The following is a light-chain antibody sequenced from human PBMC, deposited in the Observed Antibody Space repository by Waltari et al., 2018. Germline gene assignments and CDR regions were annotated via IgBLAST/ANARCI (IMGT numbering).Light chain of an antibody. V-gene: IGKV2D-29*01. CDR3: MQTKQFPWT. CDR2: EIS. Sequence: DIVMTQTPVSLSVTPGQSASISCKSSQSLLYTDGKTYFYWYLQQAGQPPQLLIYEISKRFSGVPDRFSGSGSGTDFTLKISRVEAEDVGVYYCMQTKQFPWTLGQGTKVEVK. J-gene: IGKJ1*01. CDR1: QSLLYTDGKTY.